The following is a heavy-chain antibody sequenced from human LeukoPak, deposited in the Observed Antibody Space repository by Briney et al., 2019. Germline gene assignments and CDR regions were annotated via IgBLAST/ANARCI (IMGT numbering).Heavy chain of an antibody. Sequence: SQTLSLTCTVSGGSISSSSYYWGWIRQPPGKGLEWIGSIYYSGSTYYNPSLKSRVTISVDTSKNQFSLKLSSVTAADTAVYYCARKYCSSTSCYLDYWGQGTLVTVSS. J-gene: IGHJ4*02. CDR1: GGSISSSSYY. V-gene: IGHV4-39*07. CDR3: ARKYCSSTSCYLDY. CDR2: IYYSGST. D-gene: IGHD2-2*01.